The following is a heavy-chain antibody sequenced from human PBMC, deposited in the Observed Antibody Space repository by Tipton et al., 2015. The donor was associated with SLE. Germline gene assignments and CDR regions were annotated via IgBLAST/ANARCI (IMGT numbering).Heavy chain of an antibody. V-gene: IGHV4-59*08. Sequence: TLSLTCTVSGDSISRFYWSWIRQSPGKGLEWIGYISDSGSTHYNPSLKSRVAISVDTSKNHFSLILTSVSAADTAVYYCARHSPNWFDPWGQGMLVTVSS. J-gene: IGHJ5*02. CDR1: GDSISRFY. CDR3: ARHSPNWFDP. CDR2: ISDSGST.